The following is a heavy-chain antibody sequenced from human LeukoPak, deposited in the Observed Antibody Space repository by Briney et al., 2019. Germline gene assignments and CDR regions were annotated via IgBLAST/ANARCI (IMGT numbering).Heavy chain of an antibody. D-gene: IGHD1-26*01. Sequence: ASVKVSCKVSGYTLTELSMNWVRQAPGKGLEWMGGFDPEDGETIYAQKFQGRVTMTEDTSTDTAYMVLSSLRSEDTAVYYCATTLLVGATYFDYWGQGTLVTVSS. V-gene: IGHV1-24*01. CDR2: FDPEDGET. CDR3: ATTLLVGATYFDY. J-gene: IGHJ4*02. CDR1: GYTLTELS.